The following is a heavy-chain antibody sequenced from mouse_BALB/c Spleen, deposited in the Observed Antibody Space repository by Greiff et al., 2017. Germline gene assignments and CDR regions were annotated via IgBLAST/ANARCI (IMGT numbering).Heavy chain of an antibody. J-gene: IGHJ4*01. V-gene: IGHV2-2*02. CDR3: ARNFRSTMITTDAMDY. CDR2: IWSGGST. CDR1: GFSLTSYG. D-gene: IGHD2-4*01. Sequence: QVQLQQSGPGLVQPSQSLSITCTVSGFSLTSYGVHWVRQSPGKGLEWLGVIWSGGSTDYNAAFISRLSISKYNSKSQVFFKMNSLQANDTAIYYCARNFRSTMITTDAMDYWGQGTSVTVSS.